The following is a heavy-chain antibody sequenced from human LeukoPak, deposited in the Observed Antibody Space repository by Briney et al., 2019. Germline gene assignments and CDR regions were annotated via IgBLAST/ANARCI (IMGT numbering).Heavy chain of an antibody. Sequence: ASVKVSCKASGDTFTNYAINWVRQAPGQGLEWMGWISGYNGNTDYAQKLQGRVTMTTDTSTSTAYMELRSLRSDDTAVYYCARGGFYRTGDAFDIWGQGTMVIVSS. D-gene: IGHD3-16*01. V-gene: IGHV1-18*01. CDR1: GDTFTNYA. CDR3: ARGGFYRTGDAFDI. J-gene: IGHJ3*02. CDR2: ISGYNGNT.